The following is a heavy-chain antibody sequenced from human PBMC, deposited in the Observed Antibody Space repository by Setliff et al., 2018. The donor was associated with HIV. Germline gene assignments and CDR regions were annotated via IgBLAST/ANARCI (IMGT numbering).Heavy chain of an antibody. V-gene: IGHV1-69*13. CDR3: ARGSGGYCSGGSCYFGFGLAL. CDR1: GGIFRTHA. CDR2: IIPIFNTA. D-gene: IGHD2-15*01. Sequence: SVKVSCKPSGGIFRTHAFNWVRQAPGQGLEWMGGIIPIFNTANYAQKFQGRVTITADESTSTAYMELSSLGSEDTAVYYCARGSGGYCSGGSCYFGFGLALWGQGTTVTVSS. J-gene: IGHJ6*02.